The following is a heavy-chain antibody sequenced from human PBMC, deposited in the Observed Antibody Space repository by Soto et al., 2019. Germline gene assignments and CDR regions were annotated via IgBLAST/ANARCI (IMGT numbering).Heavy chain of an antibody. Sequence: QVQLVQSGAEVKKPGSSVKVSCKASGGTFSSYAISWVRQAPGQGLEWMGGIIPISGTANYAQKFQGRVTITVDESTSTAYMELSSLRSEDTAVYYCARSQGSSTSLEIYYYYYYGMDVWGQGTTGTVSS. CDR2: IIPISGTA. CDR3: ARSQGSSTSLEIYYYYYYGMDV. CDR1: GGTFSSYA. V-gene: IGHV1-69*01. J-gene: IGHJ6*02. D-gene: IGHD2-2*01.